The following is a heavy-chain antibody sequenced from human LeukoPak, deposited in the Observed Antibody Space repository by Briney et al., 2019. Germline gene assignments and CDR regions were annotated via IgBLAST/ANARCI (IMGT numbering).Heavy chain of an antibody. CDR3: ARLYYYGSGSYWWPSRAAFP. V-gene: IGHV4-39*07. D-gene: IGHD3-10*01. J-gene: IGHJ5*02. CDR2: IYYSGST. Sequence: PSQTLSLTCTVSGGSISSSSYYWGWIRQPPGKGLEWIGSIYYSGSTYYNPSLKSRVTISVDTSKNQFSLKRSSVTAADTAVYYCARLYYYGSGSYWWPSRAAFPWGQGTLVTVSS. CDR1: GGSISSSSYY.